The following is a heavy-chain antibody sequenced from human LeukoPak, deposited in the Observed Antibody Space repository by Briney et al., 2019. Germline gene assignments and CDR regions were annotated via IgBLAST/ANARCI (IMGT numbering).Heavy chain of an antibody. D-gene: IGHD2-15*01. CDR3: AKILTVGGIDY. CDR2: VTGNGGNT. Sequence: GGSLRLSCAASGFTFSSYSMNWVRQAPGKGLEWVSSVTGNGGNTYYADSVKGRFTISRDNSKNTLYLQMNSLRAEDTAVYYCAKILTVGGIDYWGQGTLVTVSS. J-gene: IGHJ4*02. V-gene: IGHV3-23*01. CDR1: GFTFSSYS.